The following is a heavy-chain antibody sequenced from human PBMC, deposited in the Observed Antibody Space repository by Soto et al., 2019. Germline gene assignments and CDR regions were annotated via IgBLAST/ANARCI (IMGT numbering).Heavy chain of an antibody. V-gene: IGHV4-39*01. CDR2: VYYRGRS. D-gene: IGHD4-17*01. CDR1: GGSVTNSSYY. CDR3: VSQRTTVPTQAYFDY. J-gene: IGHJ4*02. Sequence: SETLSLTCTVSGGSVTNSSYYWGWIRQSPGKGLEWIGSVYYRGRSYSKSSVKSRLTISVDTSKNRFSLSLNSVTASDTAVYFCVSQRTTVPTQAYFDYWGPGALVTLSS.